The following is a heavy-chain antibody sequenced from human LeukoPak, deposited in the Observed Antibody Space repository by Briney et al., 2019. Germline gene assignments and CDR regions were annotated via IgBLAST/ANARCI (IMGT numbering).Heavy chain of an antibody. Sequence: PLETLSLTCTVSGGSISSSSYYWSWIRQPAGKGLEWIGRIYTSGSTNYNPSLKSRVTMSVDTSKNQFSLKLSSVTAADTAVYYCARDIRKWYYYGTFDPWGQGTLVTVSS. CDR1: GGSISSSSYY. V-gene: IGHV4-61*02. J-gene: IGHJ5*02. CDR3: ARDIRKWYYYGTFDP. D-gene: IGHD3-10*01. CDR2: IYTSGST.